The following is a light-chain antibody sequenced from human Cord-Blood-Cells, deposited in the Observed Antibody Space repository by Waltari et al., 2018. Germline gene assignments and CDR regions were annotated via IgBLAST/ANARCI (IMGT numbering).Light chain of an antibody. Sequence: QSALTQPRSVSGSPGQSVTISCTGPSSDVGGYNNVSWYQQHPGKAPKLMIYDVSKRPSGVPDRFSGSKSGNTASLTISGLQAEDEADYYCCSYAGSYTLGVFGGGTKLTVL. V-gene: IGLV2-11*01. CDR3: CSYAGSYTLGV. J-gene: IGLJ3*02. CDR2: DVS. CDR1: SSDVGGYNN.